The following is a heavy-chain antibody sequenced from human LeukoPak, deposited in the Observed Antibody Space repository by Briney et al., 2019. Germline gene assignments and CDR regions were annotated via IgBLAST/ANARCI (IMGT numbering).Heavy chain of an antibody. CDR3: ARYVPVNYGSGSYFRD. CDR2: INPNSGGT. V-gene: IGHV1-2*02. CDR1: GYTFTGYY. J-gene: IGHJ4*02. Sequence: ASVKVSCKASGYTFTGYYMHWVRQAPGQGLEWMGWINPNSGGTNYAQKFQGRVTMTRDTSISTAYMELSSLRSEDTAVYYCARYVPVNYGSGSYFRDWGQGTLVTVSS. D-gene: IGHD3-10*01.